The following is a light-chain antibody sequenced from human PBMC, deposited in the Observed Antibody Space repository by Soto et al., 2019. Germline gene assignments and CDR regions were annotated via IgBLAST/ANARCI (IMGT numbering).Light chain of an antibody. CDR3: QQYDSSPQWT. Sequence: EILLTPSPETMSLSPGSRSTLSWVAHQIVSSSYLAWYQQKPGLAHRLLIYDASIRATGIPDRFSGSGSGTDFTLTISRLEPEDFAVYYCQQYDSSPQWTFGQGTKVDIK. CDR1: QIVSSSY. J-gene: IGKJ1*01. CDR2: DAS. V-gene: IGKV3D-20*01.